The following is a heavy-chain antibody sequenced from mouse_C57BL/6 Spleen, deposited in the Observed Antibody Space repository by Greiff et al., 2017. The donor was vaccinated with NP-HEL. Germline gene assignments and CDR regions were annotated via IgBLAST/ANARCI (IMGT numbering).Heavy chain of an antibody. CDR2: IDPETGGT. V-gene: IGHV1-15*01. CDR3: TRYTTVVFDY. D-gene: IGHD1-1*01. J-gene: IGHJ2*01. CDR1: GYTFTDYE. Sequence: QVHVKQSGAELVRPGASVTLSCKASGYTFTDYEMHWVKQTPVHGLGWIGAIDPETGGTAYNQKFKGKAILTADKSSSTAYMELRSLTSEDSAVYYCTRYTTVVFDYWGQGTTLTVSS.